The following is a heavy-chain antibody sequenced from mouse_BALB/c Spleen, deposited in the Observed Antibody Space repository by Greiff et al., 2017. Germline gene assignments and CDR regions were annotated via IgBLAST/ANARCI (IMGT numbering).Heavy chain of an antibody. CDR1: GFTFSSYT. CDR2: ISNGGGST. V-gene: IGHV5-12-2*01. D-gene: IGHD2-13*01. Sequence: EVKVVESGGGLVQPGGSLKLSCAASGFTFSSYTMSWVRQTPEKRLEWVAYISNGGGSTYYPDTVKGRFTISRDNAKNTLYLQMSSLKSEDTAMYYCARQGLLGAMDYWGQGTSVTVSS. CDR3: ARQGLLGAMDY. J-gene: IGHJ4*01.